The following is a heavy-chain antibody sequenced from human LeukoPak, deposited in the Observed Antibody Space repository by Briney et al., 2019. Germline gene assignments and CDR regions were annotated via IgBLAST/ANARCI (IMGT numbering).Heavy chain of an antibody. CDR3: AKGGGTYYGSGSLFDY. V-gene: IGHV3-30*02. J-gene: IGHJ4*02. CDR1: GFTFSSYG. D-gene: IGHD3-10*01. CDR2: IRYDGSNK. Sequence: GGSLRLSCAASGFTFSSYGMHWVRQAPAKGLEWVAFIRYDGSNKYYADSVKGRFTISRDNSKNTLYLQMNSLRAEDTAVYYCAKGGGTYYGSGSLFDYWGQGTLVTVSS.